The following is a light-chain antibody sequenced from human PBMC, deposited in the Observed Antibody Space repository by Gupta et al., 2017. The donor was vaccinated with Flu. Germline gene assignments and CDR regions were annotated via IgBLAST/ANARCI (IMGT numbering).Light chain of an antibody. CDR3: CSYRSGTTFV. V-gene: IGLV2-14*03. Sequence: QSALTQPASVSGSPGPSITISCTGTNSDLGIFNFVSWFQHYPGKAPKLLIYDVSYRPSGVSDRFSGSKSGNTASLTISGLQAEDEADYYCCSYRSGTTFVFGTGTKVTVL. CDR1: NSDLGIFNF. J-gene: IGLJ1*01. CDR2: DVS.